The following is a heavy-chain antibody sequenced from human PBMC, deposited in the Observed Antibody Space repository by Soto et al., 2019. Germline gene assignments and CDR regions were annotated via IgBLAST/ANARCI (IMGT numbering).Heavy chain of an antibody. D-gene: IGHD2-8*01. Sequence: ASETLSLTCTVSGGSISSSSYYWGWIRQPPGKGLEWIGSIYYIGSTYYNPSLKSRVTIHVDTSKNQFSLKLSSVTAADTAVYYCARNGTGGDRNFDYWGQGTLVAVSS. J-gene: IGHJ4*02. CDR2: IYYIGST. CDR1: GGSISSSSYY. CDR3: ARNGTGGDRNFDY. V-gene: IGHV4-39*01.